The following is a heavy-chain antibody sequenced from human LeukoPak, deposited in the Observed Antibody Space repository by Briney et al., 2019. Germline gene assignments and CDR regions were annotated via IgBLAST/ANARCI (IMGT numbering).Heavy chain of an antibody. J-gene: IGHJ6*02. CDR3: ASRYCSGGSCYPYYYYYGMDV. CDR1: GFTVSSNY. Sequence: GGSLRLSCAASGFTVSSNYMSWVRQAPGKGLEWVSVIYSGGSTYYADSVKGRFTISRDNSKNTLYLQMNSLRAEDTAVYYCASRYCSGGSCYPYYYYYGMDVWGQGTTVTVSS. V-gene: IGHV3-53*01. CDR2: IYSGGST. D-gene: IGHD2-15*01.